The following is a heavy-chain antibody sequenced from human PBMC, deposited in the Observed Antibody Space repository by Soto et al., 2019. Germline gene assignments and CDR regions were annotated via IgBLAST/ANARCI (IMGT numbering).Heavy chain of an antibody. J-gene: IGHJ6*02. D-gene: IGHD3-3*01. V-gene: IGHV4-59*01. CDR3: ARVIGWSNCGTDV. Sequence: PSETMSLTCTVSGGSISNYYWSWIRQPPGKGLEWFGYIYYSGSTNYNPSLKSRVTISVDTSKNQFSLKLSSVTAADTAVYYCARVIGWSNCGTDVWGQGTTVTV. CDR2: IYYSGST. CDR1: GGSISNYY.